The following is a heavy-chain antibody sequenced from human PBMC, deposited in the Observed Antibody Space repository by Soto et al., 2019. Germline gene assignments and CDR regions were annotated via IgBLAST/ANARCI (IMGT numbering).Heavy chain of an antibody. CDR1: GGTFSSYA. V-gene: IGHV1-69*01. D-gene: IGHD2-2*01. Sequence: QVQLVQSGAEVKKPGSSVKVSCKASGGTFSSYAISWVRQAPGQGLEWMGGIIPIFGTANYAQKFQGRVTITADESTSTDYMELSSLRSEDTAVYYCARGVIVVVPAARGDYYGMDVWGQGTTVTVSS. CDR3: ARGVIVVVPAARGDYYGMDV. J-gene: IGHJ6*02. CDR2: IIPIFGTA.